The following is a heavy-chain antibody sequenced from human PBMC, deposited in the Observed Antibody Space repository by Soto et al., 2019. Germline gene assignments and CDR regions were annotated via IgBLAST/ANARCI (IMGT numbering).Heavy chain of an antibody. CDR1: GFSLSTSGVG. D-gene: IGHD2-15*01. V-gene: IGHV2-5*02. J-gene: IGHJ6*02. Sequence: QITLKESGPTLVKPTQTLTLTCTFSGFSLSTSGVGVAWIRQPPGEALEWLAFIYWDADKRYRPSLESRLTITKDTSKNLVVLTMTNMDSVDTATYYCAYLPCSGGSCYWFSFSGMDVWGQGTTVTVSS. CDR2: IYWDADK. CDR3: AYLPCSGGSCYWFSFSGMDV.